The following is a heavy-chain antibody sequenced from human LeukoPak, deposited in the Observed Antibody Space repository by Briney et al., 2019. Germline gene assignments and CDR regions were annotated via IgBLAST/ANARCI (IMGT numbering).Heavy chain of an antibody. CDR1: GFSLSDQF. CDR3: ASYYGINWVIGY. V-gene: IGHV3-72*01. J-gene: IGHJ4*02. CDR2: SRNRANSHTT. Sequence: PGGSLRLSCAASGFSLSDQFMDWVRQAPGKGLEWIGRSRNRANSHTTEYAASVKGRFTISRDDSGNLMYLQMNTLRSDDTALYYCASYYGINWVIGYWGQGTLVTVSS. D-gene: IGHD4-17*01.